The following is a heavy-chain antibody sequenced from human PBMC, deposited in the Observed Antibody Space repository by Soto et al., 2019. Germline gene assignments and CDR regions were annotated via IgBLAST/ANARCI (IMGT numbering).Heavy chain of an antibody. CDR1: GFTFSSYA. J-gene: IGHJ4*02. CDR3: ARDSGKRVD. Sequence: GGSLRLSCAASGFTFSSYAMHWVRQAPGKRLEWVAVISYDGSNKYYADSVKGRFTISRDNSKNTLYLQMNSLRAEDTAVYYCARDSGKRVDWGQGTLVTVSS. V-gene: IGHV3-30-3*01. D-gene: IGHD2-15*01. CDR2: ISYDGSNK.